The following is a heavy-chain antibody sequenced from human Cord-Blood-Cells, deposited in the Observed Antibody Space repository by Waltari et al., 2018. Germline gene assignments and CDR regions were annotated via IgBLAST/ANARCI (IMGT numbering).Heavy chain of an antibody. V-gene: IGHV4-34*01. CDR1: GGSLSGYY. CDR3: ARGIDIAAAGTGDY. Sequence: HVQLQQWRAGLLKPSEPLSLTCAVYGGSLSGYYWRWISQPPGKGLEWIGEINHSGSTNYNPSLKSRVTISVDTSKNQFSLKLSSVTAADTAVYYCARGIDIAAAGTGDYWGQGTLVTVSS. D-gene: IGHD6-13*01. J-gene: IGHJ4*02. CDR2: INHSGST.